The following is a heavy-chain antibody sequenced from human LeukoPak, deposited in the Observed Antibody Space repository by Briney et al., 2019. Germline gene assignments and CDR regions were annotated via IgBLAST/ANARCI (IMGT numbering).Heavy chain of an antibody. J-gene: IGHJ4*02. V-gene: IGHV1-2*02. CDR3: ARYYDSSGTYYFDY. CDR1: GYTFTGYY. CDR2: INPNSGGT. D-gene: IGHD3-22*01. Sequence: ASVKLSCKASGYTFTGYYMHWVRQAPGQGLEWMGWINPNSGGTIYAQKFQGRVTMTRDTSISTAYMELSRLRSDDTAVYYCARYYDSSGTYYFDYWGQGTLVTVSS.